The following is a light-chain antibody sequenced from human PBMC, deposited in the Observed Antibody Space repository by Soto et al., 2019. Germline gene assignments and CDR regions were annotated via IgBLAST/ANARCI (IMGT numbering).Light chain of an antibody. CDR1: QSVSNN. Sequence: EIVLTQSPGTLSLSPGARATLSYRASQSVSNNYLAWYQQKPGQAPRLLIYGASTRATGIPARFSGSGSGTEFTPTISSLQSEDFAVYYCQQYNNWPWTFGQGTKV. CDR3: QQYNNWPWT. J-gene: IGKJ1*01. CDR2: GAS. V-gene: IGKV3-15*01.